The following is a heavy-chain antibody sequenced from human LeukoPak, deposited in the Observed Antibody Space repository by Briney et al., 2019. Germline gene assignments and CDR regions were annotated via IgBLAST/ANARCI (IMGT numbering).Heavy chain of an antibody. V-gene: IGHV5-51*01. CDR3: ARSQGRCSGGSCSFDY. CDR1: GYSFTSYW. Sequence: GESLKISCKGSGYSFTSYWIGWVRQMPGKGLEWMGIIYPGDSDTRYSPSFQGQVTISADKSISTAYLQWSSLKASDTAMYYCARSQGRCSGGSCSFDYWGQGTLVTVSS. J-gene: IGHJ4*02. D-gene: IGHD2-15*01. CDR2: IYPGDSDT.